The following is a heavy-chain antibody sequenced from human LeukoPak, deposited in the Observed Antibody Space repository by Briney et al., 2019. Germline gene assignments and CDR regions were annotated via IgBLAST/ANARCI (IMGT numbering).Heavy chain of an antibody. D-gene: IGHD5-18*01. CDR1: GYTFTGYY. CDR3: ARSIQLWHKDAFDI. V-gene: IGHV1-2*02. CDR2: INPNSGGT. J-gene: IGHJ3*02. Sequence: GASVKVSCKASGYTFTGYYMHWVRQAPGQGLEWMGWINPNSGGTNYAQKFRGRVTMTRDTSISTAYMELSRLRSDDTAVYYCARSIQLWHKDAFDIWGQGTMVTVSS.